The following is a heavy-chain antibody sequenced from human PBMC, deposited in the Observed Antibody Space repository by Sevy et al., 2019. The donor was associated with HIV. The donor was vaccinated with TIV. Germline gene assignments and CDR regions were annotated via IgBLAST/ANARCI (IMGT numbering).Heavy chain of an antibody. V-gene: IGHV3-21*01. CDR3: TREASAAGTSFGLDV. Sequence: GGSLRLSCVGSGFNFNKHFMVWVRQAPGRGLQWISSISSRSGYIFYSDSVRGRFTISRDNAKNSLFLEMNNLGVEDTAVHYCTREASAAGTSFGLDVWGQGTTVTVSS. D-gene: IGHD6-13*01. J-gene: IGHJ6*02. CDR2: ISSRSGYI. CDR1: GFNFNKHF.